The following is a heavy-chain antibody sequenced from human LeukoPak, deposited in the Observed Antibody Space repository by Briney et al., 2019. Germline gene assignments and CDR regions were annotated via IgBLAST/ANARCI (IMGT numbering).Heavy chain of an antibody. CDR1: GGSIRSYY. CDR2: IYSSGNT. CDR3: ARDSGEQWELRGFDY. D-gene: IGHD1-26*01. J-gene: IGHJ4*02. Sequence: SETLSLTCTVSGGSIRSYYWSWIRQPAGKGLEWIGRIYSSGNTNYNPSLESRVTMSVDTSKNQFSLKLISVTAADTAVYYCARDSGEQWELRGFDYWGQGTLATVSS. V-gene: IGHV4-4*07.